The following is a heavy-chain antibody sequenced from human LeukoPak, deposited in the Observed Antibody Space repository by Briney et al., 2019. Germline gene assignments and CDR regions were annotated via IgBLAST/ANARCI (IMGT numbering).Heavy chain of an antibody. D-gene: IGHD3-10*01. J-gene: IGHJ4*02. CDR3: AKLPSPMVRGVWFDY. Sequence: GSLRLSCAASGFTFSSYGMHWVRQAPGKGLEWVAVISYDGSNKYYADSVKGRFTISRDNSKNTLYLQMNSLRAEDTAVYYCAKLPSPMVRGVWFDYWGQGTLVTVSS. CDR2: ISYDGSNK. CDR1: GFTFSSYG. V-gene: IGHV3-30*18.